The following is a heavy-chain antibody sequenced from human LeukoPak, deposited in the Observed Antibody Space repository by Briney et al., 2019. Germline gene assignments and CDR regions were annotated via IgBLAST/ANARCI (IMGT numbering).Heavy chain of an antibody. J-gene: IGHJ1*01. Sequence: GGSLRLSCAASGFTFSSYAMHWVHQAPGKGLEWVAVISYDGSNKYYADSVKGRFTISRDNSKNTLYLQMNSLRAEDTAVYYCATGGSGYHRSWGQGTLVTVSS. V-gene: IGHV3-30-3*01. CDR1: GFTFSSYA. CDR3: ATGGSGYHRS. CDR2: ISYDGSNK. D-gene: IGHD3-22*01.